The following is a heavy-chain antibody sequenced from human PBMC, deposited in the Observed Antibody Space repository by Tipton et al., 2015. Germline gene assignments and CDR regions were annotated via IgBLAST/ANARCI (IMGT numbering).Heavy chain of an antibody. CDR3: ARHRGVGGLADY. V-gene: IGHV4-38-2*01. Sequence: GLVKPSETLSLTCAVSAYSISTDYYWVWIRQPPGKGLEWIGTISHSGSTYYTPSLKSRVTISLDTSKNQFSLKLNSVTAADTAVYYCARHRGVGGLADYWGRGTLVTVSS. CDR2: ISHSGST. D-gene: IGHD3-10*01. J-gene: IGHJ4*02. CDR1: AYSISTDYY.